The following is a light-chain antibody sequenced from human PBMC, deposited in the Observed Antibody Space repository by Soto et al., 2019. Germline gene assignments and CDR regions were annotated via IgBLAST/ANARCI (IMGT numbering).Light chain of an antibody. CDR3: SSYTSDSSYV. CDR2: AVS. V-gene: IGLV2-14*01. J-gene: IGLJ1*01. CDR1: SSDVGLYDY. Sequence: SVLTQPGSVSGSPGQSITISCTRTSSDVGLYDYVSWYQQHPGKAPQLMIYAVSNRPSGVSNRFSASKSGNTASLFISGLQAEDEADYYCSSYTSDSSYVCGSGTKVTVL.